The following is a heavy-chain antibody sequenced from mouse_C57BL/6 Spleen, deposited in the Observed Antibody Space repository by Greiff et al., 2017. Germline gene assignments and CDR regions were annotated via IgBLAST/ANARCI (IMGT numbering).Heavy chain of an antibody. CDR1: GYTFTDYE. CDR3: TSVQLRPFAY. CDR2: IDPETGGT. J-gene: IGHJ3*01. Sequence: QVTLKESGAELVRPGASVTLSCKASGYTFTDYEMHWVKQTPVHGLEWIGAIDPETGGTAYNQKFKGKAILTADKSSSTAYMELRSLTSEDSAVYYCTSVQLRPFAYWGQGTLVTVSA. D-gene: IGHD3-2*02. V-gene: IGHV1-15*01.